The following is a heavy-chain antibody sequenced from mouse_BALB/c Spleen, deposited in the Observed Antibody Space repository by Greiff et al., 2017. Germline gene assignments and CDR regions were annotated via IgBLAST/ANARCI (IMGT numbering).Heavy chain of an antibody. Sequence: EVKLMESGGGLVQPGGSLKLSCAASGFTFSSYTMSWVRQTPEKRLEWVAYISNGGGSTYYPDTVKGRFTISRDNAKNTLYLQMSSLKSEDTAMYYCARHGSSSLYYAMDYWGQGTSVTVSS. CDR2: ISNGGGST. CDR3: ARHGSSSLYYAMDY. J-gene: IGHJ4*01. D-gene: IGHD1-1*01. V-gene: IGHV5-12-2*01. CDR1: GFTFSSYT.